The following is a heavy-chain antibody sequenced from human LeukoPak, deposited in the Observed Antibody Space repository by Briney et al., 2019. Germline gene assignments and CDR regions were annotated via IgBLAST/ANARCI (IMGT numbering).Heavy chain of an antibody. D-gene: IGHD5-12*01. Sequence: GESLKISCKGSGYSFTNYWIGWVRQMPGKGLEWMGIIYPGDSDTRYSPSFQGQVTISADKSISTAYLQWSSLKASDTAMYYCARQYSGYDYYFDYWGQGTLVTVSP. CDR1: GYSFTNYW. V-gene: IGHV5-51*01. CDR3: ARQYSGYDYYFDY. CDR2: IYPGDSDT. J-gene: IGHJ4*02.